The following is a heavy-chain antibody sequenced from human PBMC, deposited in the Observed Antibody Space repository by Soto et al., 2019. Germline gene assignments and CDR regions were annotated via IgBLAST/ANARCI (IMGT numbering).Heavy chain of an antibody. D-gene: IGHD2-15*01. J-gene: IGHJ3*02. CDR3: AAELFIGGSCCSIDI. CDR1: GFAFSNSA. Sequence: ASVKVSCKTSGFAFSNSAVQWVRQARGQRLEWMGWIVVGSGSTNYEQRFQKRVTITRDMSTSTVHMELSCLRSEDTAVYYCAAELFIGGSCCSIDICFQAPIVTV. CDR2: IVVGSGST. V-gene: IGHV1-58*01.